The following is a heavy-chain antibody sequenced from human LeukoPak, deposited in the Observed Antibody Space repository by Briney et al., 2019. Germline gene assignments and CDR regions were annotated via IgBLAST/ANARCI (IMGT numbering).Heavy chain of an antibody. CDR1: GGTFSSSA. J-gene: IGHJ5*02. CDR3: ARETVWSGWYRYWFDP. D-gene: IGHD6-19*01. CDR2: IITIFGTA. Sequence: GASLKLSCTASGGTFSSSAISWVRQAPGQGLEWMGGIITIFGTANYAQKSQGRVTITADESTSTAYMELSSRRSEDTAVYYCARETVWSGWYRYWFDPWGQGTLVTVSS. V-gene: IGHV1-69*01.